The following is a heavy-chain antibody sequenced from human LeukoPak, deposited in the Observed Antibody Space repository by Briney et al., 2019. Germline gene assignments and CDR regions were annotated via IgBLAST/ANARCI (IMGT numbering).Heavy chain of an antibody. CDR1: GFTFNSYA. J-gene: IGHJ4*02. Sequence: GGSLRLSCAASGFTFNSYAMSWVRQAPGKGLEWVSYISSSSTYTNYADSVKGRFTISRDNAKHSLYLQMNSLRADDTAVYYCARSYGSGRYYPRDYWGRGTLVTVSS. D-gene: IGHD3-10*01. CDR2: ISSSSTYT. CDR3: ARSYGSGRYYPRDY. V-gene: IGHV3-11*03.